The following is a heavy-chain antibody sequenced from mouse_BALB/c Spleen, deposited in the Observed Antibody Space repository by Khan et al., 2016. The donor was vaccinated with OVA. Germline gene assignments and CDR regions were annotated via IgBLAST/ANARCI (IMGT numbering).Heavy chain of an antibody. V-gene: IGHV14-3*02. CDR3: AYHCGNSFTY. CDR1: GFTFKDTY. J-gene: IGHJ3*01. CDR2: IYPANGDA. D-gene: IGHD2-1*01. Sequence: VQLQQSGAELVRPGASVKLSCTASGFTFKDTYIHWIKQRPEQGLEWIGRIYPANGDAKYDPKFQEKATLPTDTSSNTAYLQLSSLTSEDTADYSGAYHCGNSFTYWGQGTMVTVSA.